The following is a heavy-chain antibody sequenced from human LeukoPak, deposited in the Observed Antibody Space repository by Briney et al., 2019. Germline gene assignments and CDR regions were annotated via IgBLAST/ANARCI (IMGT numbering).Heavy chain of an antibody. CDR2: IWYDGSNK. CDR1: GFTFSSYG. V-gene: IGHV3-33*01. Sequence: GGSLRLSCAAPGFTFSSYGMHWVRQAPGKGLEWVAVIWYDGSNKYYADSVKGRFTISRDNSKNTLYLQMNSLRAEDTAVYYCARGEMATIGAYYYGMDVWGQGTTVTVSS. J-gene: IGHJ6*02. D-gene: IGHD5-24*01. CDR3: ARGEMATIGAYYYGMDV.